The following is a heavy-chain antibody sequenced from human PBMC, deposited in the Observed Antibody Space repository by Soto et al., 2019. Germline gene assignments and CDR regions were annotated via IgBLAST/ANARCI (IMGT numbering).Heavy chain of an antibody. CDR1: GYTFTNYF. Sequence: DSVKVSCKTSGYTFTNYFMLGVRQVHGKGLEWMGIINPSGGSTNYAQKFQGSVTLTRDTSTSTVYMELSSPRSEDTAVYFCARDKAPGQAFYYGVDVWGQGTTVTISS. J-gene: IGHJ6*02. CDR3: ARDKAPGQAFYYGVDV. V-gene: IGHV1-46*01. CDR2: INPSGGST.